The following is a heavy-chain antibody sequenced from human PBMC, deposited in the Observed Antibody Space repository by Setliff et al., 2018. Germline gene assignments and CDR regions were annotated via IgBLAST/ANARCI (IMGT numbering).Heavy chain of an antibody. J-gene: IGHJ6*02. CDR2: ISGGGTTI. CDR1: GFTFSDYY. CDR3: ARDGVYYAMDV. V-gene: IGHV3-11*04. Sequence: GVSLRLSCAASGFTFSDYYMSWVRQAPGKGLEWMSKISGGGTTIFYADSVRGRLTISRDNAKNSLYMQLSSLRAEDTAVYYCARDGVYYAMDVWGQGTSVTVSS.